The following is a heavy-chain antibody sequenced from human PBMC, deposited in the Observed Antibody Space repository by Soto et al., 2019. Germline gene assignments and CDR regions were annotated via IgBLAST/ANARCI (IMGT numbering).Heavy chain of an antibody. Sequence: PGGSLRLSCAASVFTFSSSSMTLVRQAPGKGLECVSAITVSGGCTYYADSVKGRFTISRDNSKNTLYLQMNSLRAEDTAVYYCAGGYDIVTGYYRHYYYGMDVWGQGTTVTLSS. D-gene: IGHD3-9*01. CDR1: VFTFSSSS. V-gene: IGHV3-23*01. J-gene: IGHJ6*01. CDR2: ITVSGGCT. CDR3: AGGYDIVTGYYRHYYYGMDV.